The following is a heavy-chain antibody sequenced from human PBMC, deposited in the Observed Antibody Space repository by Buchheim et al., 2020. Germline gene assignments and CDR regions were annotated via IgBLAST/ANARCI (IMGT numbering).Heavy chain of an antibody. CDR2: ISVSGGST. D-gene: IGHD3-3*01. V-gene: IGHV3-23*01. J-gene: IGHJ6*02. Sequence: EVQLLESGGGLVQPGGSLRLSCAASGFTFSSNAMSWVRQAPGKGLEWVSPISVSGGSTYYADPVKGRFTISSDNSKNTLYLQMNSLRAEDTAVHYCAKVLRFLAGYYYYGMDVWGQGTT. CDR3: AKVLRFLAGYYYYGMDV. CDR1: GFTFSSNA.